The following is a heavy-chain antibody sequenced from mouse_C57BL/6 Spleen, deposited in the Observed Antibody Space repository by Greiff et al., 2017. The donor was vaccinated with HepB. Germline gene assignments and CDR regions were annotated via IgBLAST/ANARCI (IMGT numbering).Heavy chain of an antibody. Sequence: EVKLQESGPELVKPGASVKMSCKASGYTFTDYNMHWVKQSHGKSLEWIGYINPNNGGTSYNQKFKGKATLTVNKSSSTAYMELRSLTSEDSAVYYCARKPLFITTVDAMDYWGQGTSVTVSS. V-gene: IGHV1-22*01. CDR2: INPNNGGT. CDR1: GYTFTDYN. D-gene: IGHD1-1*01. J-gene: IGHJ4*01. CDR3: ARKPLFITTVDAMDY.